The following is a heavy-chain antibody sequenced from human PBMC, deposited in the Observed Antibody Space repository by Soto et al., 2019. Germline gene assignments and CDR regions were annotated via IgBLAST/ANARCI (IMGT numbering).Heavy chain of an antibody. CDR1: GFTFSSYA. J-gene: IGHJ4*02. V-gene: IGHV3-23*01. Sequence: EVQLLESGGGLVQPGVSLRLSCAASGFTFSSYAMSWVRQAPGKGLEWVSAISGSGGSTYYADSVKGRFTISRDNSKNTLYLQMNSLRAEDTAVYYCAKSPHVLRFLEWLLFFRYFYYWGQGTLVTVSS. CDR3: AKSPHVLRFLEWLLFFRYFYY. CDR2: ISGSGGST. D-gene: IGHD3-3*01.